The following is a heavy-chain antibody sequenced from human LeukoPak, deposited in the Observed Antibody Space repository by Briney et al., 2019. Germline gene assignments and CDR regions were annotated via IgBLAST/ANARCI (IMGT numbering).Heavy chain of an antibody. CDR2: ISAYNGNT. J-gene: IGHJ4*02. CDR1: GYTFTSYG. Sequence: ASVKVSCKASGYTFTSYGISWVRQAPGQGLEWMGWISAYNGNTNYAQKLQGRVTMTTDTSTSTAYMELSRLRSDDTAVYYCARGADSSSWFASPDFWGQGTLVTVSS. CDR3: ARGADSSSWFASPDF. V-gene: IGHV1-18*01. D-gene: IGHD6-13*01.